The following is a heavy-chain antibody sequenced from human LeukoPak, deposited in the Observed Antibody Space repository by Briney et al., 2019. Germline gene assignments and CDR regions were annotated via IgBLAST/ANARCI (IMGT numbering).Heavy chain of an antibody. J-gene: IGHJ6*03. CDR2: INHSGIT. CDR1: GGSVSDYY. D-gene: IGHD3-16*01. CDR3: ARETSQKGAHYMDV. V-gene: IGHV4-34*01. Sequence: SETLSLTCTISGGSVSDYYWSWIRQPPGKGLEWIGEINHSGITNYNPSLKSRVTISVDTSKNQFSLKLSSVTAADTAVYYCARETSQKGAHYMDVWGKGTTVTISS.